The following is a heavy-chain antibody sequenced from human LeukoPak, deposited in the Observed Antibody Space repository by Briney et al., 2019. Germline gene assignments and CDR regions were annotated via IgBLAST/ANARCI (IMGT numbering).Heavy chain of an antibody. J-gene: IGHJ4*02. Sequence: GGSLGLSCAASGFTFGDYYMSWIRQAPGKGLEWVSVIGGSNGITFYVGSVKGRFTISRDNSKDTLYLQMNSLRAEDTAVYYCARNENSGWGYFDYWGQGTLVTVSS. CDR1: GFTFGDYY. D-gene: IGHD5-12*01. CDR3: ARNENSGWGYFDY. V-gene: IGHV3-23*01. CDR2: IGGSNGIT.